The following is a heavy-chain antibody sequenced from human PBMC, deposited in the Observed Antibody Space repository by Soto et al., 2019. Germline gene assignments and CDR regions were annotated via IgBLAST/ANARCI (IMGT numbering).Heavy chain of an antibody. J-gene: IGHJ4*02. Sequence: ASVKVSCKASGYTFTSYGISWVRQAPGQGLEWMGWISAYNGNTNYAQKIQGRVTMTTDTSTSTAYMEMRSLRSDDTAVYYCANEESNSSGWYFYPYWGQGTLVTVSS. CDR2: ISAYNGNT. V-gene: IGHV1-18*01. CDR3: ANEESNSSGWYFYPY. D-gene: IGHD6-19*01. CDR1: GYTFTSYG.